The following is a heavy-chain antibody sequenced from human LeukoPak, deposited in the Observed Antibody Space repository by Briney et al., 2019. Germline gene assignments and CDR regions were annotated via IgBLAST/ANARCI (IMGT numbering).Heavy chain of an antibody. J-gene: IGHJ4*02. CDR3: ASEPGIAAAGHFDY. Sequence: PSETLSLTCTVSGGSISSYYWSWIRQPPGKGLEWIGYIYYSGSTNYNPSLKSRVTISVDTSKNRFSLKLSSVTAADTAVYYCASEPGIAAAGHFDYWGQGTLVTVSS. V-gene: IGHV4-59*08. CDR2: IYYSGST. CDR1: GGSISSYY. D-gene: IGHD6-13*01.